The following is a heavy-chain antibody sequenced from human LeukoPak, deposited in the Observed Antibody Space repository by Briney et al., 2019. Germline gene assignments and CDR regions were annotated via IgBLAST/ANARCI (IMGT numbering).Heavy chain of an antibody. V-gene: IGHV3-30-3*01. CDR1: GFTFSSYA. Sequence: PGGSLRLSCAASGFTFSSYAMHWVRQAPGKGLEWVAVISYDGSNKYYADSVKGRFTISRDNSKNTLYLQMNSLRVEDTAVYYCARSGYSYEIDYWGQGTLVTVSS. D-gene: IGHD5-18*01. J-gene: IGHJ4*02. CDR3: ARSGYSYEIDY. CDR2: ISYDGSNK.